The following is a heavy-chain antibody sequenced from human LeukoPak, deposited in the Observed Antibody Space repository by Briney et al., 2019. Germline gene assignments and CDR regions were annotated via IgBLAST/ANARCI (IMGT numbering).Heavy chain of an antibody. Sequence: PSETLSLTCTVSGGSISSYYWSWIRQPPGKGLEWIGYIYYSGSTNYNPSLKSRATISLDTTKNQFSLKLSSVTAADTAVYYCARGIYDFWSGYYRWYFDYWGQGTLVTVSS. CDR2: IYYSGST. D-gene: IGHD3-3*01. V-gene: IGHV4-59*01. CDR3: ARGIYDFWSGYYRWYFDY. CDR1: GGSISSYY. J-gene: IGHJ4*02.